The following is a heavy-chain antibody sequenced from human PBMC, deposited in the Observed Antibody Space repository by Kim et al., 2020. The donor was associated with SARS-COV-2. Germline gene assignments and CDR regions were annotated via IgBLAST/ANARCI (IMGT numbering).Heavy chain of an antibody. CDR2: IYYSGST. CDR1: GGSISSGGYY. V-gene: IGHV4-31*03. J-gene: IGHJ4*02. D-gene: IGHD3-22*01. CDR3: ARGLYYYDSSGYYQYYFDY. Sequence: SETLSLTCTVSGGSISSGGYYWSWIRQHPGKGLEWIGYIYYSGSTYYNPSLKSRVTISVDTSKNQFSLKLSSVTAADTAVYYCARGLYYYDSSGYYQYYFDYWGQGTLVTVSS.